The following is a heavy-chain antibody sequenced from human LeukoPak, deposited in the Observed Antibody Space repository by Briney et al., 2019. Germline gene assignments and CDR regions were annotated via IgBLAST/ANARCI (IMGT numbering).Heavy chain of an antibody. J-gene: IGHJ4*02. CDR3: ARVITRAYYYDSSGYYYAPPDY. Sequence: PGGSLRLSCVTSGFTFSHYGMHWVRQLPGKGLEWVAAISFDAEGDYHVDSVKGRFTISRDNSKNSLYLQMNSLRAEDTAVYYCARVITRAYYYDSSGYYYAPPDYWGQGTLVTVSS. D-gene: IGHD3-22*01. V-gene: IGHV3-30*03. CDR2: ISFDAEGD. CDR1: GFTFSHYG.